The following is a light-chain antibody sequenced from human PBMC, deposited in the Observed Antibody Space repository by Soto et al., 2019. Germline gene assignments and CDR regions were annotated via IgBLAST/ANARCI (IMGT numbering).Light chain of an antibody. CDR2: DVN. Sequence: QSALTQPASMSGSPGQSITISCTGTSSDVGGYNYVSWYRQHPGKAPKLMIYDVNNRPSGVSNRFYGSKSGNTASLTISGLQAEDEADYYCSSHSSSSTLVVFGGGTKLTVL. J-gene: IGLJ2*01. V-gene: IGLV2-14*03. CDR1: SSDVGGYNY. CDR3: SSHSSSSTLVV.